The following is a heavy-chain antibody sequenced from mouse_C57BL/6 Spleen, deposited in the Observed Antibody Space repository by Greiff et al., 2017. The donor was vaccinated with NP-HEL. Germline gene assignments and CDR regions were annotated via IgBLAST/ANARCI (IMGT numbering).Heavy chain of an antibody. CDR3: ARVDYYGSSFYAMDY. Sequence: QLQESGPELVKPGASVKISCKASGYSFTDYNMNWVKQSNGKSLEWIGVINPNYGTTSYNQKFKGKATLTVDQSSSTAYMQLNSLTSEDSAVYYCARVDYYGSSFYAMDYWGQGTSVTVSS. J-gene: IGHJ4*01. CDR1: GYSFTDYN. D-gene: IGHD1-1*01. CDR2: INPNYGTT. V-gene: IGHV1-39*01.